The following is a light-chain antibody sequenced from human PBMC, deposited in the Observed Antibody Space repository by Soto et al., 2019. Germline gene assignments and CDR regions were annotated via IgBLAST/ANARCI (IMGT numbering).Light chain of an antibody. CDR1: QSVSSY. V-gene: IGKV3D-15*01. Sequence: EIVLTQSPATLSLSPGERATLSCRASQSVSSYLAWYQQKPGQAPKVLIYRASIRATGIPDRFTGSGSGTEFTLTISSLQSEDFAVYYCQQYKDWPTTFGQGTKVDIK. J-gene: IGKJ1*01. CDR2: RAS. CDR3: QQYKDWPTT.